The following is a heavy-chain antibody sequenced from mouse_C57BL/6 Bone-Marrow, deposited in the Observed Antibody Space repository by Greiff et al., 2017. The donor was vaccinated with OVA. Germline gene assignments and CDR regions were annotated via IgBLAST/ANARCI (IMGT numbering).Heavy chain of an antibody. CDR3: AIYDGTDY. CDR2: IHPNSGST. Sequence: QVQLKQSGAELVKPGASVKLSCKASGYTFTSYWMHWVKQRPGQGLEWIGMIHPNSGSTNYNQKFQSKATLTGDKSSSTAYMQLSSLTSEDTAVYYCAIYDGTDYWGQGTTLTVSS. CDR1: GYTFTSYW. D-gene: IGHD2-3*01. J-gene: IGHJ2*01. V-gene: IGHV1-64*01.